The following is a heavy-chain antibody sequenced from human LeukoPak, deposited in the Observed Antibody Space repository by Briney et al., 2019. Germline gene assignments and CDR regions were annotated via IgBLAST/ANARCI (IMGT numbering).Heavy chain of an antibody. CDR2: ISSSSSYI. Sequence: GGSLRLSCAASGFTFSSYSMNWVCQAPGKGLEWVSSISSSSSYIYYADSVKGRFTISRDNAKNSLYLQMNGLRAEDTAVYYCARTLAAAGYYYYYYGMDVWGQGTTVTVSS. D-gene: IGHD6-13*01. V-gene: IGHV3-21*01. CDR1: GFTFSSYS. J-gene: IGHJ6*02. CDR3: ARTLAAAGYYYYYYGMDV.